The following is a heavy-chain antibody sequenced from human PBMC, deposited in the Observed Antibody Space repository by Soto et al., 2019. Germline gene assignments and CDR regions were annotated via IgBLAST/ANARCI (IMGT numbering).Heavy chain of an antibody. CDR1: GYTFTSYY. J-gene: IGHJ6*02. CDR3: AREGCSSTSCYERDEYYYGMDV. CDR2: INPSGGST. Sequence: QVQLVQSGAEVKKPGASVKVSCKASGYTFTSYYMHWVRQAPGQGLEWMGIINPSGGSTSYAQKFQGRVTMTRDTATSTDYMELSSLRSEDTAVYYCAREGCSSTSCYERDEYYYGMDVWGQGTTVTVSS. D-gene: IGHD2-2*01. V-gene: IGHV1-46*01.